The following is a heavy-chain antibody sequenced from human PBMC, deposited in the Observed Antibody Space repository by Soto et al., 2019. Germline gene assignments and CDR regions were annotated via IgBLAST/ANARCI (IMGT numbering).Heavy chain of an antibody. V-gene: IGHV4-34*01. CDR3: ARSHPRVDYDYALKWFDP. J-gene: IGHJ5*02. D-gene: IGHD3-16*01. CDR2: INHSGST. Sequence: VQLQQWGAGLLKPSETLSLTCAVYGGSFSGYYWSWIRQPPGKGLEWIGEINHSGSTNYNPSLKSRVTISVDTSKNQFSLKLSSVTAADTAVYYCARSHPRVDYDYALKWFDPWGQGTLVTVSS. CDR1: GGSFSGYY.